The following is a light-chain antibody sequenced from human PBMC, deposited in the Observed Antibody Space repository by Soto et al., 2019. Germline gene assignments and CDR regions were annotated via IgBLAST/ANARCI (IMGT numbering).Light chain of an antibody. CDR3: QQRSNSFT. CDR1: QSVSSY. CDR2: DAS. V-gene: IGKV3-11*01. J-gene: IGKJ3*01. Sequence: VLTQSPGTLSLSPGERATLSCRASQSVSSYLAWYQQKPGQAPRLLIYDASNRATGIPARFSGSGSGTDFTLTISSLEPEDFAVYYCQQRSNSFTFGPGTKVDIK.